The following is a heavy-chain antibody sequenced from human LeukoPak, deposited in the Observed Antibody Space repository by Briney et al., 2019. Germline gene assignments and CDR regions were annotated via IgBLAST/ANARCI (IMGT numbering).Heavy chain of an antibody. CDR2: SIPNSGGT. CDR1: GYTFTGYY. Sequence: ASVKVSCKASGYTFTGYYMHWVRQASGQGLEWMGWSIPNSGGTNYAQKFQGRVTMTRDTSLSTAYMELSRLRSDDTAVYYCARAGARDAFDIWGQGTMLTVSS. J-gene: IGHJ3*02. CDR3: ARAGARDAFDI. V-gene: IGHV1-2*02. D-gene: IGHD3-10*01.